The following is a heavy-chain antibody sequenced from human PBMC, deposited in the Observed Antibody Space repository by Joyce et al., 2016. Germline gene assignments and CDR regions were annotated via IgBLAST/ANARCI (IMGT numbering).Heavy chain of an antibody. D-gene: IGHD2-8*01. CDR3: ARSSYTNGIFDY. V-gene: IGHV3-21*01. CDR2: LSSSSSYI. J-gene: IGHJ4*02. CDR1: GFPFSSYS. Sequence: EVQLVESGGGLVKPGGSLRLSCAASGFPFSSYSMSWVRQASGKVLGWVSSLSSSSSYIKYTDSVKGRFPISRDNAKNSLYLQMNSLRVEDTAVYYCARSSYTNGIFDYWGQGTLVTVSS.